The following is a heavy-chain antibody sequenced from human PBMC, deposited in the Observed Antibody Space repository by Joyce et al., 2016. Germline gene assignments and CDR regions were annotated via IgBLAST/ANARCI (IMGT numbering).Heavy chain of an antibody. CDR3: ARAYGSGSYSYYYGMDV. V-gene: IGHV4-30-2*01. CDR1: GGSVSSGGYS. J-gene: IGHJ6*02. Sequence: QMQLQESGPGLVKPSQTLSLTCAVSGGSVSSGGYSWTWIRQPPGKGLEWIGHIYHSESTYYNPSLQSRVTISVDRSKNQFSLKLRSVTAADTAVYYCARAYGSGSYSYYYGMDVWGQGTTVTVSS. D-gene: IGHD3-10*01. CDR2: IYHSEST.